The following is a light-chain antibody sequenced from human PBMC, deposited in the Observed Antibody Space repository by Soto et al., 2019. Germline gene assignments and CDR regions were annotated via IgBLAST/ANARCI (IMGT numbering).Light chain of an antibody. CDR1: QSISSW. V-gene: IGKV1-5*01. CDR3: QQYNSYSWT. Sequence: DRRMTQSHLTVFVSLGDRVTXPCRASQSISSWLAWCQQKPGKAPKLLIYDASSWESGVPSRFSGSGSGTEFTLTISSLQPDDFAPYYCQQYNSYSWTFGQRAKVDI. J-gene: IGKJ1*01. CDR2: DAS.